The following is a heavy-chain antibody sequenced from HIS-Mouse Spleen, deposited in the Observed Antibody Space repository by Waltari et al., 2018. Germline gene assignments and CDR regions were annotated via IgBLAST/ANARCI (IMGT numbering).Heavy chain of an antibody. CDR1: GGSISSSSYY. J-gene: IGHJ2*01. CDR2: MYYSWST. V-gene: IGHV4-39*07. Sequence: QLQLQESGPGLVKPSETLSLTCTVSGGSISSSSYYWGWIRQPPGKGLEWIGSMYYSWSTYYNPPLKSRVTIAVDTSKNQFSLKLSSVTAADTAVYYCAREIPYSSSWYDWYFDLWGRGTLVTVSS. CDR3: AREIPYSSSWYDWYFDL. D-gene: IGHD6-13*01.